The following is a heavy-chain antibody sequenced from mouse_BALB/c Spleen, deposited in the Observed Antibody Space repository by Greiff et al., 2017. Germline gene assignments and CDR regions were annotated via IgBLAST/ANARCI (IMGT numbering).Heavy chain of an antibody. CDR2: IYPGDGST. J-gene: IGHJ3*01. CDR1: GYTFTSYY. CDR3: ARGDGRGFAY. V-gene: IGHV1S56*01. D-gene: IGHD2-3*01. Sequence: QVHVKQSGPELVKPGASVKMSCKASGYTFTSYYIHWVKQRPGQGLEWIGWIYPGDGSTKYNEKFKGKTTLTADKSSSTAYMLLSSLTSEDSAIYFCARGDGRGFAYWGQGTLVTVSA.